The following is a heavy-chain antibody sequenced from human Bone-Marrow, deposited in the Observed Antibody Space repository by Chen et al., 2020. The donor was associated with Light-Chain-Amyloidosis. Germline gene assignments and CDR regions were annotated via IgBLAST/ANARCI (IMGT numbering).Heavy chain of an antibody. D-gene: IGHD3-10*01. CDR1: GFSFSRYS. J-gene: IGHJ6*02. CDR3: ARGAYGSGTRYYGMDV. V-gene: IGHV3-48*01. CDR2: ITSSSSTI. Sequence: EVQLAESGGGLVQPGGSLRLSCAASGFSFSRYSMNWVRQAPGKGLEWVSYITSSSSTIYYADSVKGRFTISRDNAKNSLYLQMNSLRAEDTAVYYCARGAYGSGTRYYGMDVWGQGTTVTVSS.